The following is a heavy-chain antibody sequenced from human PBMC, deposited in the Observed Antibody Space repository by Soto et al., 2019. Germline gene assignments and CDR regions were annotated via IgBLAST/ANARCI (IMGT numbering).Heavy chain of an antibody. CDR2: ISYTGST. Sequence: SVTLSLTCSVSGDATNRGGYYWNWIRHRPGKGLEWLGYISYTGSTYYNPSLGSRISISGDTSKNQFSLNLSSVTAADTAVYYCARGGPDIVVRTGRYYYGLDVWGQGTTVTVSS. V-gene: IGHV4-31*03. CDR1: GDATNRGGYY. J-gene: IGHJ6*02. D-gene: IGHD3-10*01. CDR3: ARGGPDIVVRTGRYYYGLDV.